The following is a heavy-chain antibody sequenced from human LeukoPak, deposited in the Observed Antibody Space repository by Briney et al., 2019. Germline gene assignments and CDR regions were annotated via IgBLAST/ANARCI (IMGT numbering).Heavy chain of an antibody. CDR1: GGSISSGGYS. D-gene: IGHD6-13*01. V-gene: IGHV4-30-2*01. CDR2: IYHSGST. J-gene: IGHJ4*02. Sequence: PSQTLSLTCAVSGGSISSGGYSWSWIRQPLGKGLEWIGYIYHSGSTYYTPSLKSRVTISVDRSKNQFSLILSSVTAADTAVYYCARAAAYNLDYWGQGTLVTVSS. CDR3: ARAAAYNLDY.